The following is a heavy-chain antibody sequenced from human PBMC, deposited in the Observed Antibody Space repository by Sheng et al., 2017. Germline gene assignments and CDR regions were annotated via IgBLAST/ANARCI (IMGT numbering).Heavy chain of an antibody. Sequence: QVQLQQWGAGLLKPSETLSLTCAVYGGSFSGYYWSWIRQPPGKGLEWIGEINHSGSTNYNPSLKSRVNISVDTSKNQFSLKLSSVTAADTAVYYCARGVGYSSSWYLALWFDPWGQGTLVTVSS. CDR1: GGSFSGYY. CDR3: ARGVGYSSSWYLALWFDP. CDR2: INHSGST. J-gene: IGHJ5*02. D-gene: IGHD6-13*01. V-gene: IGHV4-34*01.